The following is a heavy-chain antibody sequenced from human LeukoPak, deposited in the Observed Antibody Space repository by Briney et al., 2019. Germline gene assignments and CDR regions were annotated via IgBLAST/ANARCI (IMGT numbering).Heavy chain of an antibody. J-gene: IGHJ4*02. CDR3: ARSPYSTTATPLDY. CDR1: GFTFSTHS. D-gene: IGHD4-17*01. Sequence: GGPVILPCAASGFTFSTHSITWVRQAPGKALESVSSISGGSDYIFYADSLKGRFTISRDNAETSLYLQINSLRAEDTAVYYCARSPYSTTATPLDYWGQGTLVTVSS. CDR2: ISGGSDYI. V-gene: IGHV3-21*01.